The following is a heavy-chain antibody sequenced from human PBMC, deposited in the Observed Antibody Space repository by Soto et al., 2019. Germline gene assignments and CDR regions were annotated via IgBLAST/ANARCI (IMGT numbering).Heavy chain of an antibody. J-gene: IGHJ3*02. CDR3: ACLYPYHDIFTGSQLYAFDI. V-gene: IGHV4-59*01. D-gene: IGHD3-9*01. CDR1: GDSISSSY. CDR2: IYYSGST. Sequence: SETLSLTCSVSGDSISSSYWSWIRQPPGKGLEWIGYIYYSGSTNYNPSLKSRVTISVDTSRNQFSLKLTSVTAADTAVYYCACLYPYHDIFTGSQLYAFDIWGQGTMVTVSS.